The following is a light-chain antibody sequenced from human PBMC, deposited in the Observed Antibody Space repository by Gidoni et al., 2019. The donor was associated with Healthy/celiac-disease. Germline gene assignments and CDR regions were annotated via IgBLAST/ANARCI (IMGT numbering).Light chain of an antibody. V-gene: IGLV1-40*01. Sequence: QSVLTHPPSVSRAPGQRVTISCTGSSSNIGAGYDVHWYQQLPGTAPKHLIYGNSNRPSGVPDRFSGSKSGTSASLAITGLQAEDEADYYCQSYDSSLSGYVFGTGTKVTVL. J-gene: IGLJ1*01. CDR3: QSYDSSLSGYV. CDR2: GNS. CDR1: SSNIGAGYD.